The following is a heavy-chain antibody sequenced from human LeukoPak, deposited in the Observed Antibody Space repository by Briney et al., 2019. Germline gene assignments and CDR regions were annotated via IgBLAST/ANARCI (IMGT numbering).Heavy chain of an antibody. V-gene: IGHV1-2*02. CDR1: GYTFSGYY. D-gene: IGHD5-18*01. CDR3: ARPSNMAMVTEY. CDR2: INPNSGDT. Sequence: GASVKVSCKASGYTFSGYYMHWVRQAPGQGLEWMGWINPNSGDTNYAQKFQGRVTMTRDTSITTAYMELSTLRSDDTAVHYCARPSNMAMVTEYWGQGTLVTVSS. J-gene: IGHJ4*02.